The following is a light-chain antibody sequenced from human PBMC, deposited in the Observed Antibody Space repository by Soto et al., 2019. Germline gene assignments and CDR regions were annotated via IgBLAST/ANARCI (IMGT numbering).Light chain of an antibody. CDR2: YDD. CDR1: NSNIGNNA. CDR3: TLYMSSRTI. Sequence: QSVLTQPPSVSEAPRQRVTISCSGSNSNIGNNAVNWYQQLPGKAPKLLIYYDDLLPSGVSDRFSGSKSGTSASLAISGLQSEDEADYYCTLYMSSRTIFGGGTQLTVL. V-gene: IGLV1-36*01. J-gene: IGLJ2*01.